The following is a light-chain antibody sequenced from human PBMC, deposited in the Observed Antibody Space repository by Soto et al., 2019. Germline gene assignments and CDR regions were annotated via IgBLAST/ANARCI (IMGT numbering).Light chain of an antibody. CDR2: AAS. J-gene: IGKJ4*01. CDR1: QGISSY. Sequence: IQLTQSPSSLSASVGDRVTSTCRASQGISSYLAWYQQKPGKAPKLLIYAASTLQSGVPSRFSGSGSGTDFTLTISCLQSEDFATYYCQQYYSYPLTFGGGTKVDIK. V-gene: IGKV1-9*01. CDR3: QQYYSYPLT.